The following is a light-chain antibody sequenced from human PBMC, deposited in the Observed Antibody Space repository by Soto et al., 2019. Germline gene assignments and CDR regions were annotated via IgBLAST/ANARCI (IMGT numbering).Light chain of an antibody. J-gene: IGLJ2*01. Sequence: QSVLTQAPSVSAAPGQKVSISCSGSGSNIGSYSVSWYHPLPGTAPKLLIYDDNKRPSGIPDRFSGSKSGTSATLGITGLQTGDEADYYCATWDRILRVAVFGGGTKVTV. V-gene: IGLV1-51*01. CDR3: ATWDRILRVAV. CDR2: DDN. CDR1: GSNIGSYS.